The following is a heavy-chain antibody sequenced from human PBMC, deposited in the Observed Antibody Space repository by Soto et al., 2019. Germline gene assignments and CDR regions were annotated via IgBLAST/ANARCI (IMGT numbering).Heavy chain of an antibody. CDR3: ARDRNYAIGGRILNWFAP. J-gene: IGHJ5*02. Sequence: QVQLVQSGAEVKKPGSSVKVSCKASGGTFSSYAISWVRQAPGQGLEWMGGIIPIFGTANYAQKFQGRVTITADESTSTAYMELSSLRSEDTAVYYCARDRNYAIGGRILNWFAPWGQGTLVTVSS. V-gene: IGHV1-69*12. CDR2: IIPIFGTA. CDR1: GGTFSSYA. D-gene: IGHD1-7*01.